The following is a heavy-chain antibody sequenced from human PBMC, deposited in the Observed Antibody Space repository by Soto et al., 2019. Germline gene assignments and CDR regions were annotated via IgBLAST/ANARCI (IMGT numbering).Heavy chain of an antibody. Sequence: QVQLVQSGAEVKKPGSSVKVSCKASGGTFSSYAISWVRQAPGQGLEWMGGIIPIFGTANYAQKFQGSVTITADESTRTDYMELSSLRSEDTDVYYCARYSSGWYFDYWGQGTMVTVSS. CDR3: ARYSSGWYFDY. CDR1: GGTFSSYA. D-gene: IGHD6-19*01. CDR2: IIPIFGTA. J-gene: IGHJ4*02. V-gene: IGHV1-69*01.